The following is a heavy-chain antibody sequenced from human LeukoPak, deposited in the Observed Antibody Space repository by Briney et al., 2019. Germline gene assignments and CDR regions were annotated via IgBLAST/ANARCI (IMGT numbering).Heavy chain of an antibody. CDR1: GFTFSSYA. CDR3: AKDMEYSYGPLDY. V-gene: IGHV3-30-3*01. D-gene: IGHD5-18*01. Sequence: GGSLRLSCAASGFTFSSYAMHWVRQAPGKGLEWVAVISYDGSNKYYADSVKGRFTISRDNAKNSLYLQMNSLRAEDTALYYCAKDMEYSYGPLDYWGQGTLVTVSS. J-gene: IGHJ4*02. CDR2: ISYDGSNK.